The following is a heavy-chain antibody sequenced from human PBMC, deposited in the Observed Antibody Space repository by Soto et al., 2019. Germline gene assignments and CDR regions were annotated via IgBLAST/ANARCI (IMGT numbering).Heavy chain of an antibody. CDR3: ARRVTGIEGNDYFYFYMDV. Sequence: GESLKISCKGSGYSFTSYWIGWVRQMPGKGLEWMGIIYPGDSDTRYSPSFQGQVTISADKSISTAYLQWSSLKASDTAMYYCARRVTGIEGNDYFYFYMDVSGKGTTDTVSS. V-gene: IGHV5-51*01. D-gene: IGHD1-26*01. J-gene: IGHJ6*03. CDR1: GYSFTSYW. CDR2: IYPGDSDT.